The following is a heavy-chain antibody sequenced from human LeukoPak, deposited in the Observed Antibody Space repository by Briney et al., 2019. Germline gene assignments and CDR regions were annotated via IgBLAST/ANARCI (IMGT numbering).Heavy chain of an antibody. V-gene: IGHV3-33*08. CDR3: ARDGDIVATIAFYYYYGMDV. CDR2: IWYDGSNK. Sequence: GGSLRLSCAASGFTFSSYSMNWVRQAPGKGLEWVAVIWYDGSNKYYADSVKGRFTISRDNSKNTLYLQMNSLRAEDTAVYYCARDGDIVATIAFYYYYGMDVWGQGTTVTVSS. D-gene: IGHD5-12*01. CDR1: GFTFSSYS. J-gene: IGHJ6*02.